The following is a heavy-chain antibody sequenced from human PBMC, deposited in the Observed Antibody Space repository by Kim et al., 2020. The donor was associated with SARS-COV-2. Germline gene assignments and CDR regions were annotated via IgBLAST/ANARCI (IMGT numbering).Heavy chain of an antibody. Sequence: GGSLRLSCAASGFTFSSYAMSWVRQAPGKGLEWVSAISGSGGSTYYADSVKGRFTISRDNSKNTLYLQMNSLRAEDTAVYYCAKDSNYYGSGSLEGWGQGTLVTVSS. CDR1: GFTFSSYA. V-gene: IGHV3-23*01. CDR2: ISGSGGST. D-gene: IGHD3-10*01. J-gene: IGHJ4*02. CDR3: AKDSNYYGSGSLEG.